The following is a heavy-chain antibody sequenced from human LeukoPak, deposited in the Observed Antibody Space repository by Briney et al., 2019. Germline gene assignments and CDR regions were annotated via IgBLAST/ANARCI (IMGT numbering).Heavy chain of an antibody. CDR3: AGDSYGHRTPFDY. V-gene: IGHV4-39*02. CDR2: IYYSGST. CDR1: GRSFSSSGYY. Sequence: SEPLSLTCTVSGRSFSSSGYYWRWIRKPPGKGLERIGSIYYSGSTYYNPSLKSRVTISVDTSKNQFSLKLSSVTAADTAVYYCAGDSYGHRTPFDYWGQGTLVTVSS. J-gene: IGHJ4*02. D-gene: IGHD5-18*01.